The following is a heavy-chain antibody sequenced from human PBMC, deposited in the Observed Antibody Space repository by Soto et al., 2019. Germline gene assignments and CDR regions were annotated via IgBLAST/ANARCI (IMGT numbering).Heavy chain of an antibody. V-gene: IGHV4-59*01. J-gene: IGHJ4*02. D-gene: IGHD6-19*01. Sequence: SETLSLTCTVSGDSLSRFYWTWIRQSPGKGLEWIGYIYDNGSTNDNPSLKSRVTMSVDTSKNQFSLNLSSVTSADTAVYYCARDNLAGFDFWGQGILVTVSS. CDR3: ARDNLAGFDF. CDR1: GDSLSRFY. CDR2: IYDNGST.